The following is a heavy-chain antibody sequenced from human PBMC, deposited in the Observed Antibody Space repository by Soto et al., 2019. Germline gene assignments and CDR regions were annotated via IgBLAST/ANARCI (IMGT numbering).Heavy chain of an antibody. CDR2: INPSDGNR. CDR3: ARDRLRGYDSSGFYS. D-gene: IGHD3-22*01. CDR1: GYTFTSYG. J-gene: IGHJ4*02. Sequence: XSVKVSFNAPGYTFTSYGINLVRHSPGQGLEWMGWINPSDGNRNFAQKLEDRVTMTTATSTNTVFLELRSLKSDDTAIYYCARDRLRGYDSSGFYSWGQGTMVTVSS. V-gene: IGHV1-18*01.